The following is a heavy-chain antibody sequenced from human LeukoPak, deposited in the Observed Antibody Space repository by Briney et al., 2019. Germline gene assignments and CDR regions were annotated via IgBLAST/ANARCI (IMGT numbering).Heavy chain of an antibody. CDR1: GGSISSYY. V-gene: IGHV4-59*08. CDR2: IYYSGST. D-gene: IGHD6-13*01. J-gene: IGHJ4*02. CDR3: ARQYSGSWIDY. Sequence: SETLSLTCTVSGGSISSYYWSWIRQPPGKGLEWIGYIYYSGSTNYNPSLKSRVTISIDTSKNQFSLKLSSVTAADTAVYYCARQYSGSWIDYWGQGTLVTVSS.